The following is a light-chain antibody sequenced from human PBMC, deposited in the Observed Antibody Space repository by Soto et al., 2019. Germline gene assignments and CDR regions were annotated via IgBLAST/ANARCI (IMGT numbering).Light chain of an antibody. Sequence: IHLTQSPSSLSAPVGDSVTITCRASQGISRYLSWYQQKPGRAPKLLISAASTLQSGVPARFSGSGSGTDFTLSITSLQPEDFATYYCQQLNTYPVTFGGGTKVDIK. CDR2: AAS. CDR1: QGISRY. V-gene: IGKV1-9*01. CDR3: QQLNTYPVT. J-gene: IGKJ4*01.